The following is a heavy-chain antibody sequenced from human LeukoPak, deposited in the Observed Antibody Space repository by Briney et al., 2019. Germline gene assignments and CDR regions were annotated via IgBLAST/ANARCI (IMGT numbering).Heavy chain of an antibody. J-gene: IGHJ4*02. Sequence: GGSLRLSCAASGFTFSDYYMSWIRQAPGKGLEWVSYISSSGSTIYYADSVKGRFTISRDNAENSVYLQMSSLRAEDTALYYCARGRGTSIIYFDYWGQGTLATVSS. CDR3: ARGRGTSIIYFDY. V-gene: IGHV3-11*04. D-gene: IGHD3-16*01. CDR2: ISSSGSTI. CDR1: GFTFSDYY.